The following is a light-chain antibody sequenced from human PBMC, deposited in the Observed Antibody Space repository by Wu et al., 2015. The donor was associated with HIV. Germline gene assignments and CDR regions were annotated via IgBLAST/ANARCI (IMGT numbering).Light chain of an antibody. CDR1: QSITNNY. Sequence: EIVLKKSPGTLSLSVGDRVALSCRASQSITNNYLAWYQQRPGQAPRLLIYETSNRATGIPDRFVGSGSGTEFTLTINRLEPEDFAIFYCQQYGGSPITFGQGTRLEI. J-gene: IGKJ5*01. CDR2: ETS. CDR3: QQYGGSPIT. V-gene: IGKV3-20*01.